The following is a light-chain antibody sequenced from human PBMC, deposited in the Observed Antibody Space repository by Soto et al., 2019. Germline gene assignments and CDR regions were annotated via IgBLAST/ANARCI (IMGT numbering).Light chain of an antibody. CDR3: SSYTSSSTYV. Sequence: QSVLIQPASVSGSPGQSITISCTGTSSDVGGYNYVSWYQQHPGKAPKLMIYEVSNRPSGVSNRFSGSKSGNTASLTISGLQAEDEADYYCSSYTSSSTYVFGTGTKLTVL. CDR1: SSDVGGYNY. J-gene: IGLJ1*01. V-gene: IGLV2-14*01. CDR2: EVS.